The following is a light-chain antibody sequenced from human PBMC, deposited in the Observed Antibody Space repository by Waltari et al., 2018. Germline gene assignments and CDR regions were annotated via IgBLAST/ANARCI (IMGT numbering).Light chain of an antibody. J-gene: IGKJ4*01. CDR3: QQYGSSLLT. V-gene: IGKV3-20*01. CDR1: QSVSSSY. Sequence: TLSCRASQSVSSSYLAWYQQKPGQAPRLLIYGASSRATGIPDRFSGSGSGTDFTLTISRLEPEDFAVYYCQQYGSSLLTFGGGTKVEIK. CDR2: GAS.